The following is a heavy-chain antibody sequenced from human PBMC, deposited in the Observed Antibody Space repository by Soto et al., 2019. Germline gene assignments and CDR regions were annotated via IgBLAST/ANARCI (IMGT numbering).Heavy chain of an antibody. V-gene: IGHV2-5*01. J-gene: IGHJ3*02. D-gene: IGHD1-1*01. CDR1: GFSFSTSGAG. Sequence: QITVKESGPTLVTPTQTLTLTCTFSGFSFSTSGAGVGWIRQPPGKALEWLALIFWNDDKRYTPSLNIRLTITKDTSKNQVVLTMSNLDPVDTATYLCAHRRGASTTGGAFDIWGLGTKVTVSS. CDR2: IFWNDDK. CDR3: AHRRGASTTGGAFDI.